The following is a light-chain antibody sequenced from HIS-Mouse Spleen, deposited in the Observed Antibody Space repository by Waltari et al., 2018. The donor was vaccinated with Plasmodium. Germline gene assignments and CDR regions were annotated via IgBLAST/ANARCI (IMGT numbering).Light chain of an antibody. CDR3: QQYGSSGT. V-gene: IGKV3-20*01. CDR2: GAS. J-gene: IGKJ1*01. CDR1: QSVSSSD. Sequence: EIVLTQSPGTLSLSPGERATLSCRASQSVSSSDLAWYQQKPGQAPRLLIAGASSRATGIPDRFSGSASGTDFTLTISRLEPEDFAVYYCQQYGSSGTFGQGTKVEIK.